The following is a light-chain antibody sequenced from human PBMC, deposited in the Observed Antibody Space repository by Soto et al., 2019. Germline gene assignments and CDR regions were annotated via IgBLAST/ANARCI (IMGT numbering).Light chain of an antibody. V-gene: IGLV2-23*01. CDR2: EGS. CDR1: SSDVGSYNL. Sequence: QSALTQPASVSGSPGQSITISCTGTSSDVGSYNLVSWYQQHPGKAPKLIIYEGSKRPSGVSNRFSGSKSGNTASLTISGLQAEDEADYYCCSYAGSSTVVFGTGTKLTVL. CDR3: CSYAGSSTVV. J-gene: IGLJ1*01.